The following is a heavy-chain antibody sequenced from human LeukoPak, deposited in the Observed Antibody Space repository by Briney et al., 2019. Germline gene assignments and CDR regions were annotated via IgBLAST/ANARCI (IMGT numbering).Heavy chain of an antibody. J-gene: IGHJ4*02. CDR1: GGSISSCY. CDR2: VYHTGST. D-gene: IGHD6-6*01. V-gene: IGHV4-59*08. Sequence: SETLSLTCTVSGGSISSCYWSWIRQPPGKGLEWIGYVYHTGSTNYNSSLKSRVTMSVDTSKNQFSLQVSSVTAADTAVYYCARRAAYTSSFFDYWGQGILVTVSS. CDR3: ARRAAYTSSFFDY.